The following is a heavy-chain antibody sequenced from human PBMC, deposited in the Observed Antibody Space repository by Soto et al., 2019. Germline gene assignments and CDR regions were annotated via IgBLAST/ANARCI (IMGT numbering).Heavy chain of an antibody. CDR1: GFTFTSSA. CDR2: IVVGSGNT. Sequence: SVKVSCKASGFTFTSSAVQWVRQARGQRLEWIGWIVVGSGNTNYAQKFQERVTITRDMSTSTAYMELSSPRSEDTAVYYCAADYSFGSSWYRGFDYWGQGTLVTVSS. D-gene: IGHD6-13*01. J-gene: IGHJ4*02. V-gene: IGHV1-58*01. CDR3: AADYSFGSSWYRGFDY.